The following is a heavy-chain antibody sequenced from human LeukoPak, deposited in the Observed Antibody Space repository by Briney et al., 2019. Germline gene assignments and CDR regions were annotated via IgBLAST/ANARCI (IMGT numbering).Heavy chain of an antibody. V-gene: IGHV3-7*05. CDR2: IKEDGTET. D-gene: IGHD6-19*01. CDR1: EFNFSHYW. Sequence: GGSLRLSCAASEFNFSHYWMPWLRQAPGKGLEWVAHIKEDGTETYYVGSVKGRFTISRDNSKISLYLQRDSLRGEDTAVYYCARWDSGWEFDYWGQGTLVSVSS. J-gene: IGHJ4*02. CDR3: ARWDSGWEFDY.